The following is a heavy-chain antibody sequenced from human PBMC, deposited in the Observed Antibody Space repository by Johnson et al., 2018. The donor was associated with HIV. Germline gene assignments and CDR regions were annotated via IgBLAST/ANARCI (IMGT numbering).Heavy chain of an antibody. CDR1: GFTFSDYY. CDR2: ISSSGSTI. D-gene: IGHD1-26*01. V-gene: IGHV3-11*01. J-gene: IGHJ3*02. CDR3: QGDSGSYHGNDAFDI. Sequence: MQLVESGGGLVKPGGSLRLSCAASGFTFSDYYMNWIRQAPGKGLEWVSYISSSGSTIYYTDSVNGRFTISRDNAKNSLYLQMNSLRAEDTAMYYCQGDSGSYHGNDAFDIWGQGTMVTVSS.